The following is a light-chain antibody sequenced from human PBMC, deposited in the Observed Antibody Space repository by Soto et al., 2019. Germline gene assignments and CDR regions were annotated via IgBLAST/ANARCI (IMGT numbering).Light chain of an antibody. CDR3: AAWDDSVHGWV. V-gene: IGLV1-36*01. Sequence: QSVLTQPPSVSEAPGRRVTISCSGSSFNIENKAVNWYQQLPGKAPQLLIYYDDMLSSGVSDRFSGSKSGTSASLAISGLQSEDEADYYCAAWDDSVHGWVFGGGNKLTVL. CDR2: YDD. J-gene: IGLJ3*02. CDR1: SFNIENKA.